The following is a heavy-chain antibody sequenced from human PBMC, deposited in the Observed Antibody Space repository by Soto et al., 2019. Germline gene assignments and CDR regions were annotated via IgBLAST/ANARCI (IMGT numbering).Heavy chain of an antibody. Sequence: GGSLRLSCGASGFTFRAYGMMWVRQAPGKGLEWISAISQSAGGNTYYADSVKGRFTISRDDSKNTLYLQMDSLRPEDTAQYYCAGWDYDYWGQGTQVTVSS. CDR3: AGWDYDY. J-gene: IGHJ4*02. CDR2: ISQSAGGNT. D-gene: IGHD1-7*01. CDR1: GFTFRAYG. V-gene: IGHV3-23*01.